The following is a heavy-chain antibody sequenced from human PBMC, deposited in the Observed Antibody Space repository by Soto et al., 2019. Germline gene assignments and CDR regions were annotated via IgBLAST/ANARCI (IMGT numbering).Heavy chain of an antibody. V-gene: IGHV1-69*01. CDR1: GGTFSSYA. CDR3: AREGPRIAAAGQYYDGMDV. D-gene: IGHD6-13*01. Sequence: QVQLVQSGAEVKKPGSSVKVSCKASGGTFSSYAISWVRQAPGQGLEWMGGIIPIFGTANYAQKFQGRVTITADESTSTADMELSSLRSEDTAVYYCAREGPRIAAAGQYYDGMDVWGQGTTVTVSS. CDR2: IIPIFGTA. J-gene: IGHJ6*02.